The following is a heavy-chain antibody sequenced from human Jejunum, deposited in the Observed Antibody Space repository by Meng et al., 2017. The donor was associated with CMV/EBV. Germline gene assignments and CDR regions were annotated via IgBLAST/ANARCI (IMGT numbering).Heavy chain of an antibody. V-gene: IGHV4-4*07. D-gene: IGHD5-12*01. CDR3: ARIGVATTFDY. Sequence: QGQLQGSGPGLVKPSETLSRTCTVSGDSIRDYFWTWIRQPAGKGLEWIARVYSTGTTDYNPSLKSRVTMSVDVSKNQFSLKLNSVTAADTAVYYCARIGVATTFDYWGQGTLVTVSS. CDR2: VYSTGTT. J-gene: IGHJ4*02. CDR1: GDSIRDYF.